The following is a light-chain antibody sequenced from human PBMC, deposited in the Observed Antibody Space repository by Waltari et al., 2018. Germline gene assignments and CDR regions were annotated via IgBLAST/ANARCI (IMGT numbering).Light chain of an antibody. CDR1: KWGAKY. J-gene: IGLJ3*02. CDR3: QAWGSSTHIV. CDR2: QDD. V-gene: IGLV3-1*01. Sequence: SYELTQPPSLSVSPGQTVTIPRSGDKWGAKYVCWYQQKPGQSPVLVIYQDDKRPSGIPERFSGSNSGNTATLTISGTQTMDEGDYYCQAWGSSTHIVFGGGTKLTVL.